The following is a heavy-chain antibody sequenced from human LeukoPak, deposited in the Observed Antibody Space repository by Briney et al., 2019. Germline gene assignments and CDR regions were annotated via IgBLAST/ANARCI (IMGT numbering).Heavy chain of an antibody. CDR2: ISPGGDRT. D-gene: IGHD6-6*01. V-gene: IGHV3-23*01. CDR3: AKDPGLAARPPYYYHYGMAV. Sequence: GGSLRLSCAASGFTFSTYALSWVRQAPGKGLEWVSAISPGGDRTYYADSVKGRFAISRDNSKNTLYLQMNSLRAEDTAVYYCAKDPGLAARPPYYYHYGMAVWGQGTTVTVSS. J-gene: IGHJ6*02. CDR1: GFTFSTYA.